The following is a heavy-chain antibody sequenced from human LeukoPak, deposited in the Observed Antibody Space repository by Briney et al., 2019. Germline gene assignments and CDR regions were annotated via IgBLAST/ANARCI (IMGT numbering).Heavy chain of an antibody. CDR2: INWNGGST. V-gene: IGHV3-20*04. CDR3: ARVGCSSTSCYKGIDY. Sequence: GGSLRLSCAASGFTFDDYGMSWVRQAPGKGLEWVSVINWNGGSTGYADSVKGRFTISRDNAKNSLYLQMNSLRAEDTALYYCARVGCSSTSCYKGIDYWGQGTLVTVSS. CDR1: GFTFDDYG. J-gene: IGHJ4*02. D-gene: IGHD2-2*02.